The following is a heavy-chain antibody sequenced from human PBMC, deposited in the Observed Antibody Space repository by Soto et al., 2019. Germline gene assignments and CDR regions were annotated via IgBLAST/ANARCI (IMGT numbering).Heavy chain of an antibody. J-gene: IGHJ6*03. V-gene: IGHV3-48*01. D-gene: IGHD2-2*01. CDR3: ARVGLVVVPAAMLGPRGRYFYYYYMDV. CDR1: GFTFSSYS. Sequence: GGSLRLSCAASGFTFSSYSMNWVRQAPGKGLEWVSYISSSSSTIYYADSVKGRFTISRDNAKNSLYLQMNSLRAEDTAVYYCARVGLVVVPAAMLGPRGRYFYYYYMDVWGKGTTVTVSS. CDR2: ISSSSSTI.